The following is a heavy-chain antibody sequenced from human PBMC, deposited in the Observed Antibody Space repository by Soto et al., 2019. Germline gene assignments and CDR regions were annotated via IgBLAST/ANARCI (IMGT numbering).Heavy chain of an antibody. CDR3: ATTFDYNCYFDP. D-gene: IGHD1-1*01. V-gene: IGHV5-51*01. CDR2: IYLSDSDN. Sequence: PGESLKISCKTSGYSLTTYWFAWVRQMPGKGLEWMGIIYLSDSDNIYSQSAQGHFTISADKSIKTAYLQWSSLKASDTAIYYCATTFDYNCYFDPWGKGTPVTVSS. J-gene: IGHJ5*02. CDR1: GYSLTTYW.